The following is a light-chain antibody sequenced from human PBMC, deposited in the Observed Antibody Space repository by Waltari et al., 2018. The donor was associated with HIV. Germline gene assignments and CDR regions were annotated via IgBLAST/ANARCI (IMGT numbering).Light chain of an antibody. CDR2: LEGSGSY. V-gene: IGLV4-60*03. Sequence: QPVLTQSSSASASLGSSVKLTCTLSSGHRSSITAWHQQQPGKAPRYLMKLEGSGSYNKGSGIPDRFSGSSSGADRYLTISNLQSEDEADFYCETWDSNTHKVVFGGGTKLTVL. CDR1: SGHRSSI. CDR3: ETWDSNTHKVV. J-gene: IGLJ2*01.